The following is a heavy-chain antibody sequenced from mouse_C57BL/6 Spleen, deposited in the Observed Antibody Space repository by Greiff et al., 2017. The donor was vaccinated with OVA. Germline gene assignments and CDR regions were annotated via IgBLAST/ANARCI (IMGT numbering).Heavy chain of an antibody. CDR2: INYDGSST. V-gene: IGHV5-16*01. Sequence: EVMLVESEGGLVQPGSSMKLSCTASGFTFSDYYMAWVRQVPEKGLEWVANINYDGSSTYYLDSLKSRFIISRDNAKNILYLQMSSLKSEDTATYYCARFITTVVFDYWGQGTTLTVSS. CDR1: GFTFSDYY. J-gene: IGHJ2*01. D-gene: IGHD1-1*01. CDR3: ARFITTVVFDY.